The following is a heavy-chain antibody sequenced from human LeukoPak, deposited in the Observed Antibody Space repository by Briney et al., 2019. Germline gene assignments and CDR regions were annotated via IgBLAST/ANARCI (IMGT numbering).Heavy chain of an antibody. CDR1: GGSFSGYY. CDR3: ASGWWAGRKKPFDY. V-gene: IGHV4-34*01. J-gene: IGHJ4*02. CDR2: INHSGST. Sequence: SETLSLTCAVYGGSFSGYYWSWIRQPPGKGLEWIGEINHSGSTNYNPSLKSRVTLSVDTSKNQFSLKLSSVTAADTAVYYCASGWWAGRKKPFDYWGQGTLVTVSS. D-gene: IGHD2-15*01.